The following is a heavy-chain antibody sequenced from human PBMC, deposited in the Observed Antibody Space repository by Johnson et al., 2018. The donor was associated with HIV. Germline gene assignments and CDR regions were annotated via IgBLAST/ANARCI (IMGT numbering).Heavy chain of an antibody. CDR3: AKADVGDYGDYVNAFDI. J-gene: IGHJ3*02. V-gene: IGHV3-9*01. Sequence: VQLLESGGGLVQPGRSLRLSCAASGFTFDDYAMHWVRQAPGKGLECVSGISWNSGSIGYADSVKGRFTISRDNAKNSLYLQMNSLRAEDTALYYCAKADVGDYGDYVNAFDIWGQGTMVTVSS. CDR1: GFTFDDYA. CDR2: ISWNSGSI. D-gene: IGHD4-17*01.